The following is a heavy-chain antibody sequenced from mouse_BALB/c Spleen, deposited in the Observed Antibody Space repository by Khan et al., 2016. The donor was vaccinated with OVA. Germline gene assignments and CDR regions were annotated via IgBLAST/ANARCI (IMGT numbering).Heavy chain of an antibody. CDR1: GYSITSDYA. CDR2: ISYSGNT. D-gene: IGHD1-1*01. J-gene: IGHJ2*01. V-gene: IGHV3-2*02. CDR3: ARVYGGDFDY. Sequence: EVQLVDTGPGLVKPSQSLSLTCTVTGYSITSDYAWNWIRQFPGNKLEWMGFISYSGNTNYNPSLKSRISITRDTSKNQFFLQLNSVTTEDTARYYCARVYGGDFDYWGQGTTLTVSS.